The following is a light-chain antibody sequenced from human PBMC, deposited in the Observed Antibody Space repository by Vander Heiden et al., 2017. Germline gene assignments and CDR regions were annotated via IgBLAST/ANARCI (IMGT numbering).Light chain of an antibody. Sequence: DIQMTQSPSTLSASVGDRVTITCRASQSISSWLAWYQQKPGKAPKLLIYKASSLESGVPSRLSGSGSGTEFTLTISSRQPDDFATYYCQQENSYAYTFGQGTKLEIK. J-gene: IGKJ2*01. CDR1: QSISSW. CDR3: QQENSYAYT. V-gene: IGKV1-5*03. CDR2: KAS.